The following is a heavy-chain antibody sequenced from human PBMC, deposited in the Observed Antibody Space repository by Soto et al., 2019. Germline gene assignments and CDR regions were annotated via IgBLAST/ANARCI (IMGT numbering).Heavy chain of an antibody. CDR2: IYYSGST. CDR1: GDSVSSGSYY. J-gene: IGHJ4*02. V-gene: IGHV4-61*01. CDR3: APTAGQQAFHN. D-gene: IGHD1-1*01. Sequence: SETLSLTCTVSGDSVSSGSYYWNWIRQPPGKGLEWIGYIYYSGSTIYNPSLKSRVTISVHTSKNQFSLSLSSVTAADTAVYYWAPTAGQQAFHNGGKEPLVTFPS.